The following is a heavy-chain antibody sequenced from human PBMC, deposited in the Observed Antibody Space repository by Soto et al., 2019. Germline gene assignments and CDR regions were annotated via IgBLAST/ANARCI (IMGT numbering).Heavy chain of an antibody. CDR1: GYTFTDYA. D-gene: IGHD2-15*01. CDR3: AKGSQRWTPDY. V-gene: IGHV1-3*04. Sequence: QVQLVQSGAEVKKPGASVKVSCKASGYTFTDYAMHWVRQATGQRLEWMGWISTGNGNTKYSQKFQGRVTITRDTSATSAYMELRSLRSEDTAVYYWAKGSQRWTPDYGGQGTLVTVS. J-gene: IGHJ4*02. CDR2: ISTGNGNT.